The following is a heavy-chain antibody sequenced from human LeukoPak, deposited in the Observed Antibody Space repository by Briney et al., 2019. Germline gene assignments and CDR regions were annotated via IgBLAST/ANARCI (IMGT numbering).Heavy chain of an antibody. CDR1: GFTFSDYY. Sequence: KPGGSLWLSCAASGFTFSDYYMSWIRQAPGKGLEWVSYISSSGSTIYYADSVKGRFTISRDNAKNSLYLQMNSLRAEDTAVYYCASPGTIVGATEVDYWGQGTLVTVSS. D-gene: IGHD1-26*01. CDR3: ASPGTIVGATEVDY. CDR2: ISSSGSTI. J-gene: IGHJ4*02. V-gene: IGHV3-11*01.